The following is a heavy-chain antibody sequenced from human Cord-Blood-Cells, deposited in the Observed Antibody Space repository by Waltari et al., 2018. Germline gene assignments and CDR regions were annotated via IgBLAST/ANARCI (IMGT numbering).Heavy chain of an antibody. J-gene: IGHJ3*02. CDR1: GFTFSSYS. CDR3: ARAWDTAMHAFDI. CDR2: LSSISSYI. V-gene: IGHV3-21*01. D-gene: IGHD5-18*01. Sequence: EVQLVESGGGLVKPGGSLRLSCAASGFTFSSYSMNWVRQAPGKGREWVSSLSSISSYISYADSVKGRFTISRDNAKNSLYLQMNSLRAEDTAVYYCARAWDTAMHAFDIWGQGTMVTVSS.